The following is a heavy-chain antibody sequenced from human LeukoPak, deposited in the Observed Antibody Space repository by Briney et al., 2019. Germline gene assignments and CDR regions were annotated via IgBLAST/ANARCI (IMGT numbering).Heavy chain of an antibody. V-gene: IGHV3-23*01. J-gene: IGHJ5*02. D-gene: IGHD3-22*01. CDR1: GFTFSSNA. CDR2: ISGSGGTT. CDR3: AKTPREFYYDSSGWSWFDP. Sequence: DPGGSLRLSCAASGFTFSSNAMSWVRQAPGKGLEWVSAISGSGGTTYYADSVKGRFTISRDNSKNTLYLQMNSLRAEDTAIYYCAKTPREFYYDSSGWSWFDPWGQGTLVTVSS.